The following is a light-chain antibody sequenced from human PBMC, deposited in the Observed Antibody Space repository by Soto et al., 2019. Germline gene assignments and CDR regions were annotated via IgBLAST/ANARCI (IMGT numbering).Light chain of an antibody. V-gene: IGKV1-5*03. Sequence: DIQMTQSPSTLSASVGDRVTVTCRASQSIDTSLAWYQQKPGEALRLLIFRASTLAGGVPSRFSGSGSGTNFTLTISSLQADDFATYYCQHYQSFSGMFGQGTKVEIK. CDR1: QSIDTS. J-gene: IGKJ1*01. CDR3: QHYQSFSGM. CDR2: RAS.